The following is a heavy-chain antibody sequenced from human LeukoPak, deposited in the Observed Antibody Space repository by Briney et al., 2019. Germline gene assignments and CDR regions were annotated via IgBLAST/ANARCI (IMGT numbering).Heavy chain of an antibody. D-gene: IGHD2-2*01. CDR3: AKMFNADVYFEY. CDR1: GGSFSGYY. Sequence: PSETLSLTCAVYGGSFSGYYWSWIRQPAGKGLEWIGRIYTSGSTNYNPSLKSRVTISVDTSKNQFSLKLSSVTAADTAVYYCAKMFNADVYFEYWGQGILVTVSS. CDR2: IYTSGST. J-gene: IGHJ4*02. V-gene: IGHV4-59*10.